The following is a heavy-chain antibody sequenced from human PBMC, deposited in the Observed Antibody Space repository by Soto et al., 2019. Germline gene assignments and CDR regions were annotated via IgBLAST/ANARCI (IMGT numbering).Heavy chain of an antibody. Sequence: EVQLLESGGKLVQPGGSLTLSCAASGFTFSTYAMAWVRQAPGKGLEWVSGVSASGLNTDYADPVKGRFYISRDNSKNTVSLHMNSLRAEETALYYCAKDRPRSTSGYFFDYWGQGTLVTDSS. J-gene: IGHJ4*02. CDR1: GFTFSTYA. CDR3: AKDRPRSTSGYFFDY. D-gene: IGHD1-1*01. V-gene: IGHV3-23*01. CDR2: VSASGLNT.